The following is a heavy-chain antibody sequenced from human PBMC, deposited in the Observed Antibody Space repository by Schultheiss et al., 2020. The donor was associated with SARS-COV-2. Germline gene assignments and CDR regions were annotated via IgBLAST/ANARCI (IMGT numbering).Heavy chain of an antibody. CDR3: ARGDSSWGFDY. CDR2: IYHSGST. V-gene: IGHV4-30-2*01. CDR1: GGSISSGGYS. D-gene: IGHD3-22*01. J-gene: IGHJ4*02. Sequence: SQTLSLTCAVSGGSISSGGYSWSWIRQPPGKGLEWIGYIYHSGSTYYNPSLKSRVTISVDTSKNQFSLKLSSVTAADTAVYYCARGDSSWGFDYWGQGTLVTVSS.